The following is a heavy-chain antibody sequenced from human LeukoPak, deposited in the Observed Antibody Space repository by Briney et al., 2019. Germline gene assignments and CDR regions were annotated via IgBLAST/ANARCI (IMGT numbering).Heavy chain of an antibody. CDR3: ARGSGKARNDY. CDR1: GWSFSGYY. D-gene: IGHD4-23*01. V-gene: IGHV4-34*01. Sequence: SETLSLICAVYGWSFSGYYWSWIRQPPGKGLEWIGEINHSGSTNYNPSLKSRVTISVDTSKNQFSLKLSSVTAADTAVYYCARGSGKARNDYWGQGTLVTVSS. J-gene: IGHJ4*02. CDR2: INHSGST.